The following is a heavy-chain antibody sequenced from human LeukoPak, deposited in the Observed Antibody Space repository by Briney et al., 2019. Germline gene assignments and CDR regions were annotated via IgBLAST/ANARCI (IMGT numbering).Heavy chain of an antibody. CDR1: GFTFSSYW. CDR2: INTDGSST. V-gene: IGHV3-74*01. CDR3: ARVWKGVIGGYDLGAFDD. J-gene: IGHJ4*02. D-gene: IGHD5-12*01. Sequence: GGSLRLSCAASGFTFSSYWMHWVRQAPGKGLVWVSRINTDGSSTSYADSVKGRFTISRDNAKNTLYLQMNSLRAEDTAVYYCARVWKGVIGGYDLGAFDDWGQGTLVTVSS.